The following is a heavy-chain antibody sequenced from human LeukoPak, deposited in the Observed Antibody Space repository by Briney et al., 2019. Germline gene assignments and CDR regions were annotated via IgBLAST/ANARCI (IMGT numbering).Heavy chain of an antibody. V-gene: IGHV3-21*01. CDR2: ISGSSSYI. J-gene: IGHJ6*04. CDR3: AELGITMIGGV. Sequence: GGSLRLSCAASGFTFSSYEMNWVRQAPGKGLEWVSSISGSSSYIYYADSVKGRFTISRDNAKNSLYLQMNSLRAEDTAVYYCAELGITMIGGVWGKGTTVTISS. D-gene: IGHD3-10*02. CDR1: GFTFSSYE.